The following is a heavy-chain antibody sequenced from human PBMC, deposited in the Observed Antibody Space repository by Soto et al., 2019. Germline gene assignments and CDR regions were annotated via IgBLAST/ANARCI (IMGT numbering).Heavy chain of an antibody. J-gene: IGHJ4*02. CDR3: VRDGDHYVFAS. Sequence: GGSLSLSCTASGITLSRYWMHWVRQAPGKGLVWVSRLSRDGTGTDYADSVKGRFTISRDNAKNTLYLQMHGLRAEDTAGYFCVRDGDHYVFASCGQGTLVTVAS. CDR2: LSRDGTGT. V-gene: IGHV3-74*01. CDR1: GITLSRYW. D-gene: IGHD3-10*02.